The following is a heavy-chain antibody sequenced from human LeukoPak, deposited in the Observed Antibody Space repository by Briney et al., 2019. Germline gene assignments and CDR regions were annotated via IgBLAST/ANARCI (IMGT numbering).Heavy chain of an antibody. J-gene: IGHJ6*03. D-gene: IGHD3-10*01. CDR2: IRYDGGNK. CDR1: GFTFSSYA. CDR3: AKDLVTMVRGPYYMDV. V-gene: IGHV3-30*02. Sequence: PGGSLRLSCTASGFTFSSYAMHWVRQAPGKGLEWVAFIRYDGGNKYYADSVKGRFTISRDNSKNTLYLQMNSLRAEDTAVYYCAKDLVTMVRGPYYMDVWGIGTTVTISS.